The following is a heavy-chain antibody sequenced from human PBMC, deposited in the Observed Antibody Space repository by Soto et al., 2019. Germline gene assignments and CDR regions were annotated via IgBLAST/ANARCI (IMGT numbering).Heavy chain of an antibody. V-gene: IGHV3-23*01. CDR3: STTGGY. CDR2: ISGSGGST. D-gene: IGHD2-8*02. Sequence: PGGSLRLSCAASGFTFSSYAMSWVRQAPGKRLEWVSAISGSGGSTYYADSVKGRFTIPRDRAKNSLYLQMNSLTVEDTALYYCSTTGGYWGQGILVTVSS. J-gene: IGHJ4*02. CDR1: GFTFSSYA.